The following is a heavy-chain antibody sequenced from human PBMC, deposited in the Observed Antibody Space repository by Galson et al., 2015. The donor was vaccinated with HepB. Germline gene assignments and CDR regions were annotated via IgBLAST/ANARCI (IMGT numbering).Heavy chain of an antibody. Sequence: SVKVSCKASGYTLISYYIHWVRQAPGQGLEWMGIINPSGGRPGYAQKFQGRVTMTSNTSTSTVYMELSRLRYDDSAVYYCARDPGAGDRSLDYWGQGTLVTVSS. V-gene: IGHV1-46*01. D-gene: IGHD4-17*01. CDR1: GYTLISYY. CDR3: ARDPGAGDRSLDY. CDR2: INPSGGRP. J-gene: IGHJ4*02.